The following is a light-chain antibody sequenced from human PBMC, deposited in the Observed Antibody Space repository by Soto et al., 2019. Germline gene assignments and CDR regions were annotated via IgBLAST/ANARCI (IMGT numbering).Light chain of an antibody. CDR1: QSLLYSSNNKNY. V-gene: IGKV4-1*01. Sequence: DTVMTQSPDYLAVSLGERATINCKSSQSLLYSSNNKNYLAWYQQKPGQPPKLLIYWASTRESGVPDRFSGSGSGTDFTLTIDSLQAEDVAVYYCQQYYSTPRTFGQGTKVEIK. CDR2: WAS. J-gene: IGKJ1*01. CDR3: QQYYSTPRT.